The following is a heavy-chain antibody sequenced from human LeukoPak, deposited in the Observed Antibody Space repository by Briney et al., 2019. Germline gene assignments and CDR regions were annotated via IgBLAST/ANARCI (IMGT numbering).Heavy chain of an antibody. D-gene: IGHD6-13*01. V-gene: IGHV3-21*01. Sequence: GGSLRLSCAASGFTFSSYTMNWVRQAPGKGLEWVSSISSSSSYIFYSDSVKGRFTISRDNAKNTLYLQMNSLRAEDTAVYYCVRDDSSHFDYWGQGALVTVSS. CDR2: ISSSSSYI. CDR1: GFTFSSYT. J-gene: IGHJ4*02. CDR3: VRDDSSHFDY.